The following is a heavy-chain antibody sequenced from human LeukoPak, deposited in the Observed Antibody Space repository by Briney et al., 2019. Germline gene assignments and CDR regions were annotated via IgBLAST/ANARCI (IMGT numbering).Heavy chain of an antibody. Sequence: GGSLRLACAASGFTFSSYAMSSVRQAPGKGLEWVSATSGSGGSTYYADSVKGRFTISRDNSKNTLYLQMNSLRAEDTAVYYCAKALIAVAGTPFDYWGQGTLVTVSS. V-gene: IGHV3-23*01. CDR1: GFTFSSYA. J-gene: IGHJ4*02. D-gene: IGHD6-19*01. CDR2: TSGSGGST. CDR3: AKALIAVAGTPFDY.